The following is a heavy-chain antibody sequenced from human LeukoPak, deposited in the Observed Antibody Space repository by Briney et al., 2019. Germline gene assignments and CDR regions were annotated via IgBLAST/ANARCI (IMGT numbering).Heavy chain of an antibody. J-gene: IGHJ4*02. CDR3: ARGRGLLLWFGELLQNRGCSFDY. V-gene: IGHV4-34*01. D-gene: IGHD3-10*01. CDR1: GGSFSGYY. Sequence: IPSETLSLTCAVYGGSFSGYYWSWIRQPPGKGLEWIGEINHSGSTNYNPSLKSRVTISVDTSKNQFSLKLSSVTAADTAVYYCARGRGLLLWFGELLQNRGCSFDYWCQETLVTVSS. CDR2: INHSGST.